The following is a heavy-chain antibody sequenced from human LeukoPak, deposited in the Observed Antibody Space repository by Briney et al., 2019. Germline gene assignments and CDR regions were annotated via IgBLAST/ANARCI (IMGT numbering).Heavy chain of an antibody. CDR1: GGSFSGYY. CDR2: INHSGST. Sequence: SETLSLTCAVYGGSFSGYYWSWIRQPPGKGLEWIGEINHSGSTNYNPSLKSRVTISVDTSKNQFSLKLSSVTAADTAVYYCARIALMITFGGVIVNYYFDYWGQGTLVTVSS. D-gene: IGHD3-16*02. CDR3: ARIALMITFGGVIVNYYFDY. V-gene: IGHV4-34*01. J-gene: IGHJ4*02.